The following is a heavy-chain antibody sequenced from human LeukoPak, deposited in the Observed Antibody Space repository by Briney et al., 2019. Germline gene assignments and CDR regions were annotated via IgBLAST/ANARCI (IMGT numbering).Heavy chain of an antibody. V-gene: IGHV6-1*01. J-gene: IGHJ4*02. CDR3: ARLGWAAPASKY. CDR1: GDSVSSNSAA. CDR2: TYYRSKWYS. D-gene: IGHD6-13*01. Sequence: KPSQTLSLTCAISGDSVSSNSAAWNWIRQSPSRGLEWLGRTYYRSKWYSDYALSVKSRVSITPDTSKNQFSLQLNSVTPEDTSVYFCARLGWAAPASKYWGQGTLVTVSS.